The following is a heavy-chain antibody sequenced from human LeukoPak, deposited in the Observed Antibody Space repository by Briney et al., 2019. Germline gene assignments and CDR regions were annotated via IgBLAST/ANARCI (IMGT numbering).Heavy chain of an antibody. CDR2: IDPSDSYT. D-gene: IGHD3-3*01. CDR3: ARRTIHGMDV. Sequence: GESLRISCKGSGYSFTTYWITWVRQMPGKGLEWMGTIDPSDSYTNYSPSFQGHVTISADKSISTAYLQWSSLKASDTAMYYCARRTIHGMDVWGQGTTVTVSS. J-gene: IGHJ6*02. CDR1: GYSFTTYW. V-gene: IGHV5-10-1*01.